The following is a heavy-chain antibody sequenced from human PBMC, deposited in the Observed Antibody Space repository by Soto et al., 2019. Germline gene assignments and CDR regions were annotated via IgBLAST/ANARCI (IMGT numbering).Heavy chain of an antibody. CDR3: AKTKTRGSYPRNYYYGMDV. D-gene: IGHD3-16*01. Sequence: GGSLRLSCAASGFTFSGYGMTWVRQAPGKGLEWVSVISVSGDTTYYVDSVKGRFTISRDNSKNTVFLQMNSLRAADTAIYYWAKTKTRGSYPRNYYYGMDVWGQGTTVTVSS. J-gene: IGHJ6*02. CDR1: GFTFSGYG. CDR2: ISVSGDTT. V-gene: IGHV3-23*01.